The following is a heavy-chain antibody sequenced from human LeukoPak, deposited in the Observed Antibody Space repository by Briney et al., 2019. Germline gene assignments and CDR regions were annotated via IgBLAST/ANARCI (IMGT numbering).Heavy chain of an antibody. D-gene: IGHD6-13*01. CDR3: ARVDYSSSSFDY. CDR1: GGTFSSYA. Sequence: ASVKVSCKASGGTFSSYAISWVRQAPGQGLEWMGGIIPIFGTANYAQKFQGRVTITTDESTSTAYMELSSLRSEDTAVYYCARVDYSSSSFDYWGQGTLVTVSA. CDR2: IIPIFGTA. V-gene: IGHV1-69*05. J-gene: IGHJ4*02.